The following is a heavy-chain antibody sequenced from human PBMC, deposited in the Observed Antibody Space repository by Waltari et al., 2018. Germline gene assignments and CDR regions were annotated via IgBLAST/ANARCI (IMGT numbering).Heavy chain of an antibody. Sequence: EVQLVETGGGLIQPGGSLRLSCAASGFTVGSNYVTWVRQAPGKGLEWVSVIYSGGSTYYADSVKGRFTISRDNSKNTLYLQMNSLRAEDTAVYYCATYTVTTGTFDYWGQGTLVTVSS. V-gene: IGHV3-53*02. CDR3: ATYTVTTGTFDY. CDR2: IYSGGST. J-gene: IGHJ4*02. CDR1: GFTVGSNY. D-gene: IGHD4-17*01.